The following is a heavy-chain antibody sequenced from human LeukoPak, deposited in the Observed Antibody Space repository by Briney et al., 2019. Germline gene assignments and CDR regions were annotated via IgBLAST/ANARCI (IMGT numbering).Heavy chain of an antibody. J-gene: IGHJ1*01. CDR2: ICYTGNI. CDR1: GGSISSTKTC. CDR3: ASTHYYDSSGYPNHAEYFQH. Sequence: KPSETLSLTCAVSGGSISSTKTCGDWIRQPPGKGMEWIGTICYTGNIYYKPSLKSRVTISVDTSKNQFSLKLSSVTAADTAVYYCASTHYYDSSGYPNHAEYFQHWGQGTLVTVSS. V-gene: IGHV4-39*07. D-gene: IGHD3-22*01.